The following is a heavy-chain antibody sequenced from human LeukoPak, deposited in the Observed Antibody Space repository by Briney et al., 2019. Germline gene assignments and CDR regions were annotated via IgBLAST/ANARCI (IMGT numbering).Heavy chain of an antibody. D-gene: IGHD3-10*01. CDR2: INPNSGDT. J-gene: IGHJ4*02. CDR1: GYTFTSYY. Sequence: ASVKVSCKASGYTFTSYYMHWVRQAPGQGLEWMGWINPNSGDTNYAQKFQGRVTMTRDTSISTAYMELSRLRSDDTAVYYCARDRSYSGSGYDLDYWGQGTLVTVSS. V-gene: IGHV1-2*02. CDR3: ARDRSYSGSGYDLDY.